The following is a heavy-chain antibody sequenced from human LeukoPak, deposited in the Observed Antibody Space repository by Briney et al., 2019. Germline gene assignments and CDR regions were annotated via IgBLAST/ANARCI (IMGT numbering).Heavy chain of an antibody. CDR2: INHSGST. CDR1: GGSFSGYY. J-gene: IGHJ4*02. Sequence: PSETLSLTCAVYGGSFSGYYWSWIRQPPGKGLEWIGEINHSGSTNYNPSLKSRVTISVDTSKNQFSLRLSSVTAADTAVYYRASRDFWSGYYYWGQGTLVTVSS. D-gene: IGHD3-3*01. CDR3: ASRDFWSGYYY. V-gene: IGHV4-34*01.